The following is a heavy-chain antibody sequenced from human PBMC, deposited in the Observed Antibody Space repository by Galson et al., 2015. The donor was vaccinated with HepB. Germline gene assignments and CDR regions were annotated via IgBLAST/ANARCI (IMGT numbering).Heavy chain of an antibody. CDR1: GGTFSSYA. CDR2: IIPIFGTA. CDR3: ARAEVVPAAPGVGAFDI. V-gene: IGHV1-69*13. D-gene: IGHD2-2*01. Sequence: SVKVSCKASGGTFSSYAISWVRQAPGQGLEWMGGIIPIFGTANYAQKFQGRVTIAADESTSTAYMELSSLRSEDTAVYYCARAEVVPAAPGVGAFDIWGQGTMVTVSS. J-gene: IGHJ3*02.